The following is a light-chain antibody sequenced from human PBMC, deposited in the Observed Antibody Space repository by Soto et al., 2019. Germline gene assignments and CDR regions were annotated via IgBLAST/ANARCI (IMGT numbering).Light chain of an antibody. V-gene: IGKV1-9*01. CDR1: QGIGRH. CDR3: QHLNGYPLT. Sequence: DIQLTQSPSFLSASVGDRVTLTCRASQGIGRHLAWYQQRPGKAPELLIYTASFLQSGVPSRFSGGGSETEFTLTISSLQPEDFATYYCQHLNGYPLTFGGGTKVEI. CDR2: TAS. J-gene: IGKJ4*01.